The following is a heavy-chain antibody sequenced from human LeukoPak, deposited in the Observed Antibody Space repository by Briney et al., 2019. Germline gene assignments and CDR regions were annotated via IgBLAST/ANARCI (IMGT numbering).Heavy chain of an antibody. V-gene: IGHV3-7*01. CDR3: ARGSPVDY. CDR2: IKQDGSEK. Sequence: GGSLRLSCVASGFTFSDYWMTWVRQAPGKGLEWVANIKQDGSEKYYVDSVKGRFTISRDNAKNSLYLQMNTQRAEDTAVYYCARGSPVDYWGQGTLVTVSS. CDR1: GFTFSDYW. J-gene: IGHJ4*02.